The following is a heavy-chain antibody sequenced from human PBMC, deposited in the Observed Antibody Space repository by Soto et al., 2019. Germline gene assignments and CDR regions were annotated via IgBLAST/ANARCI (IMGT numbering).Heavy chain of an antibody. D-gene: IGHD3-22*01. V-gene: IGHV4-30-4*01. CDR3: ARDENYYDSSGSYNWFDP. Sequence: SETLSLTCTVSGGSISSGDYYWSWIRQPPGKGLEWIGYIYYSGSTYYNPSLKSRVTISVDTSKNQFSLKLSSVTAADTAVYYCARDENYYDSSGSYNWFDPWGQGTLVTVSS. CDR2: IYYSGST. CDR1: GGSISSGDYY. J-gene: IGHJ5*02.